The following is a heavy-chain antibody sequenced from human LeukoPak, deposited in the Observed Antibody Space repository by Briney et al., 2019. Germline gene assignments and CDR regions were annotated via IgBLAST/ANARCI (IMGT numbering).Heavy chain of an antibody. V-gene: IGHV3-23*01. J-gene: IGHJ4*02. CDR3: AKDLTGSSWLSYFDY. CDR1: GFTFSSYA. CDR2: ISGSGGST. D-gene: IGHD6-13*01. Sequence: PGGSLRLSCAASGFTFSSYAMSWVRQAPGKGLEWVSAISGSGGSTYYADSVKGRFTISRDNSKNTLYLQMNSLRAEDTAVYYCAKDLTGSSWLSYFDYWGQGTLVTVSS.